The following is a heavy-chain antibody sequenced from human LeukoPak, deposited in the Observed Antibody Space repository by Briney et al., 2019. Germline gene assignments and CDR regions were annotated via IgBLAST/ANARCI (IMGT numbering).Heavy chain of an antibody. V-gene: IGHV7-4-1*02. CDR1: GYTFTSYA. D-gene: IGHD6-13*01. Sequence: ASVKVSCKASGYTFTSYAMNWVRQAPGQGLEWMGWINTNTGNPTYAQGFTGRFVFSLDTSVSTAYLQISSLKAEDTAVYYCARDRIAAAGAYYYYYGMDVWGQGTTVTVSS. J-gene: IGHJ6*02. CDR3: ARDRIAAAGAYYYYYGMDV. CDR2: INTNTGNP.